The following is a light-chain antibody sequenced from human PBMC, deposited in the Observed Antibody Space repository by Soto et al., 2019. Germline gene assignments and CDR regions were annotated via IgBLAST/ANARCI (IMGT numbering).Light chain of an antibody. CDR3: QHFGGTTFT. J-gene: IGKJ5*01. CDR1: QSVSSSY. V-gene: IGKV3-20*01. CDR2: GAS. Sequence: EIVLTQSPATLSSSPGERATPPCRASQSVSSSYIAWYQQRPGQTPSLLIYGASTRATGIPDRFSGSGSGTHFTLTISRLEPGDFAVYYCQHFGGTTFTFGQGTRLEIK.